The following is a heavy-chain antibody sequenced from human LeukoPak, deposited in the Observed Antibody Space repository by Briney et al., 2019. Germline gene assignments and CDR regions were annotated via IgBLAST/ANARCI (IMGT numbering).Heavy chain of an antibody. D-gene: IGHD1-26*01. CDR1: GGTFSSYA. Sequence: GASVKVSCKASGGTFSSYAISWVRQAPGQGLEWMGRIIPILGIANYAQKFQGRVTITADKSTSTAYMELSRLRSDDTAVYYCSRDKETVGAVTYYYMDVWGKGTTVTVSS. CDR2: IIPILGIA. J-gene: IGHJ6*03. CDR3: SRDKETVGAVTYYYMDV. V-gene: IGHV1-69*10.